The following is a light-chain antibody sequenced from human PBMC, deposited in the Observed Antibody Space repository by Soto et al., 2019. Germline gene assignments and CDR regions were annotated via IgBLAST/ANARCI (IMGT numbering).Light chain of an antibody. CDR2: DAS. V-gene: IGKV3-11*01. CDR3: QQRSNWPLT. Sequence: EIVLTQSPATLSLSPGERATLSCRASQSVSSYLAWYQQKPGQAPRLLIYDASNRATGIPARFSGSGSGTGFTLTISRLEPEDFAVYYCQQRSNWPLTFGGGTKVDIK. J-gene: IGKJ4*01. CDR1: QSVSSY.